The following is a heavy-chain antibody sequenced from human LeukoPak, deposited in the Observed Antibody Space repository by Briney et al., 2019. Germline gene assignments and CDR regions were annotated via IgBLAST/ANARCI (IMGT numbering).Heavy chain of an antibody. J-gene: IGHJ3*02. V-gene: IGHV3-48*01. CDR3: ARDLRGSGYYPAAFDI. CDR2: ISSSSSTI. Sequence: PGGSLRLSCAASGFTFSSYSMNWVRQAPGKGLEWVSYISSSSSTIYYADSVKGRFTISSDNAKNSLYLQMNSLRAEDTAVYYCARDLRGSGYYPAAFDIWGQGTMVTVSS. CDR1: GFTFSSYS. D-gene: IGHD3-22*01.